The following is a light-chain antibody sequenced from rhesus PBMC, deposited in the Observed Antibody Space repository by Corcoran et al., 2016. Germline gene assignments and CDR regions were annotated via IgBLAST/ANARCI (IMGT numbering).Light chain of an antibody. V-gene: IGKV1-74*01. CDR1: ENVNNY. CDR3: QHGYGTPFT. CDR2: KAY. Sequence: DILMTQSPSSLSASVGDRVTITCRASENVNNYLNWYQQKTGKAPKLLIYKAYTLQSGVPSRFSGSGSGTDYTFPISSLQPEDVATYYCQHGYGTPFTFGPGTKLDIK. J-gene: IGKJ3*01.